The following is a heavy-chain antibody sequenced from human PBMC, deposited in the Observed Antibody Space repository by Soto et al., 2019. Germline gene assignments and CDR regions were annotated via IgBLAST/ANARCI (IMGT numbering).Heavy chain of an antibody. V-gene: IGHV4-61*08. CDR3: ARVKRSTSRLDP. CDR1: GDSVSSGAYY. J-gene: IGHJ5*02. D-gene: IGHD1-26*01. CDR2: VYYSGST. Sequence: SETLSLTCSVSGDSVSSGAYYWSWIRQPPGKGLEWIGYVYYSGSTSYNPSLETGVTISVDTSKNQFSLKLTSVTPADTAIYYCARVKRSTSRLDPWGQGTLVTAPQ.